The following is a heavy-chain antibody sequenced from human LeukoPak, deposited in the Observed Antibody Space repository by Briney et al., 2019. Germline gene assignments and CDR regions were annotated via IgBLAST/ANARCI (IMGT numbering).Heavy chain of an antibody. CDR3: ARIRSPNEDAFDI. V-gene: IGHV3-11*01. Sequence: GGSLRLSCAASGFTFSDYYMSWIRQAPGKGLEWLSFISSSGAVIHYADSVKGRFTISRDSAKNSLSLQMNSLRVADTAIYYCARIRSPNEDAFDIWGQGTMVTVSS. CDR1: GFTFSDYY. CDR2: ISSSGAVI. J-gene: IGHJ3*02.